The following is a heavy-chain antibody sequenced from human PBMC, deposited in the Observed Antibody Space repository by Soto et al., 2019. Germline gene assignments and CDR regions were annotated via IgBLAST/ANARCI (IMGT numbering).Heavy chain of an antibody. CDR1: GDSIVSNDW. J-gene: IGHJ5*02. CDR3: SNHGVIRTLDT. CDR2: IHNTGKS. V-gene: IGHV4-4*02. D-gene: IGHD3-10*01. Sequence: HVQLLESGPGLMKPSGTLSLTCAVSGDSIVSNDWWTWVRQYPGAGLEWLGRIHNTGKSEYNPYVRRRIVMYVDKSQNRFSLTLTSVTAEASAIYFCSNHGVIRTLDTWGPGIRVTVSS.